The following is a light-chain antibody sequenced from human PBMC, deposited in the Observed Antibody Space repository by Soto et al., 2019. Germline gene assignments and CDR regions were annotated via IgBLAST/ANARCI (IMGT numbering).Light chain of an antibody. CDR1: QTISSW. CDR3: QHYNSYSEA. Sequence: DIQMTQSPSTLSGSVGDRVTITCRASQTISSWLAWYQQKPGKAPKLLIYKASTLKSGVPSRFSGSGSGTEFTLTISSLQPDDFATYYSQHYNSYSEAFGQGPKVDIK. J-gene: IGKJ1*01. V-gene: IGKV1-5*03. CDR2: KAS.